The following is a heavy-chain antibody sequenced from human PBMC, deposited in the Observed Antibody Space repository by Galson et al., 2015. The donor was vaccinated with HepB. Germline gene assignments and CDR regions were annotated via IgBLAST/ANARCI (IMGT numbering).Heavy chain of an antibody. V-gene: IGHV3-21*04. D-gene: IGHD3-10*01. Sequence: LRLSCAGSGFAFSRYIINWVRQPPGKGLEWVSSIPSSDPYKYYADSVRGRFTISRDNTENSVFLQMNSLRVDDTAVYFCARDRVDYYGSGSHYHIDAFDVWGQGTIVTVSS. CDR1: GFAFSRYI. CDR3: ARDRVDYYGSGSHYHIDAFDV. J-gene: IGHJ3*01. CDR2: IPSSDPYK.